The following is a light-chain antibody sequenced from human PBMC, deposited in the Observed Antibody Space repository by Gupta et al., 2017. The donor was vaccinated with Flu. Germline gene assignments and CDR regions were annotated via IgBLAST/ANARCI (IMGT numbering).Light chain of an antibody. Sequence: ATLLVSPGERATLSCGASQSVRTNVAWYQQKPGQAPRLLIYGSSTRATDVPARFSGSGSGTEFTLTISSLQSEDFAVYYCQQYNNWPFVTFGGGTKVEIK. CDR1: QSVRTN. CDR2: GSS. J-gene: IGKJ4*01. V-gene: IGKV3-15*01. CDR3: QQYNNWPFVT.